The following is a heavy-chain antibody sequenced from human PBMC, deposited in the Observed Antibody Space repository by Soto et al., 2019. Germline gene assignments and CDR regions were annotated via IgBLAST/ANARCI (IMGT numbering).Heavy chain of an antibody. D-gene: IGHD5-12*01. CDR1: GGSISSGGYH. J-gene: IGHJ4*02. CDR2: IYYSGST. CDR3: ARGYGGHQLLPFDY. Sequence: QEHLQESGPGLVTPSQTLSLTCTVSGGSISSGGYHWNWIRQHPGKGLEWIGYIYYSGSTYYYPSLKSRVTISVDTSKTQFSLKLTSVTAADTAVYYCARGYGGHQLLPFDYWGQGTLVIVSS. V-gene: IGHV4-31*03.